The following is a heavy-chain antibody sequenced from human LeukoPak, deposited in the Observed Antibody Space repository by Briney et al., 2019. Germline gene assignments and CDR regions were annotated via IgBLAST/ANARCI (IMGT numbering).Heavy chain of an antibody. Sequence: SETLSLTCTVSGGSISGYFWSWIRQPPGKGLEWIGYIHASGSTNQSPSLKSRVTISVDTSKNQFSLKLTSVTAADTAVFYCARGRPVTGSFYFDYWGQGTLVTVSS. CDR3: ARGRPVTGSFYFDY. CDR2: IHASGST. J-gene: IGHJ4*02. CDR1: GGSISGYF. V-gene: IGHV4-59*01. D-gene: IGHD1-26*01.